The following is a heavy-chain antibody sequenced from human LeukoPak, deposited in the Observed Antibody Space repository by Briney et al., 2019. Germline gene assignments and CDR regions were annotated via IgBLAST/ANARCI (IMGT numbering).Heavy chain of an antibody. V-gene: IGHV3-15*07. CDR1: GFTFSNAW. CDR3: TTCEVVRGALDY. D-gene: IGHD3-10*01. CDR2: IKSKTDGGTT. J-gene: IGHJ4*02. Sequence: PGGSLRLSCAASGFTFSNAWMNWVRQAPGKGLEWVGRIKSKTDGGTTDYAAPVKGGFTISRDDSKNTLYLQMNSLKTEDTAVYYCTTCEVVRGALDYWGQGTLVTVSS.